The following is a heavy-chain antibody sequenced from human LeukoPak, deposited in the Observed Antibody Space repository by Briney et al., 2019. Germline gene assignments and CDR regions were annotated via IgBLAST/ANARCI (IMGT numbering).Heavy chain of an antibody. CDR3: AKGGYSSSSDY. J-gene: IGHJ4*02. D-gene: IGHD6-6*01. CDR1: GFTFSSYA. Sequence: PGGSLRLSCAASGFTFSSYAMSGVRQAPGKGLGWGSSFIGSGGSKYYADYVKGRFTISRDNSKKMLYLQMNSLRAEDTAVHYCAKGGYSSSSDYWGQGTQVTVSS. CDR2: FIGSGGSK. V-gene: IGHV3-23*01.